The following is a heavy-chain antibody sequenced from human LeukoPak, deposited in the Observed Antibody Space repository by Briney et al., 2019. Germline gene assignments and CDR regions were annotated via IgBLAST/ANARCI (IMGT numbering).Heavy chain of an antibody. V-gene: IGHV3-30*04. Sequence: GGSLRLSCAASGFTFSSYVMHWVRQAPGKGLEWVAIISYDGSNEYYADSVKGRFTISRDNSKNTLYLQMNSLRAEDTAVYYCAKEDDYDILTGFDYWGQGTLVTVSS. CDR1: GFTFSSYV. CDR3: AKEDDYDILTGFDY. CDR2: ISYDGSNE. D-gene: IGHD3-9*01. J-gene: IGHJ4*02.